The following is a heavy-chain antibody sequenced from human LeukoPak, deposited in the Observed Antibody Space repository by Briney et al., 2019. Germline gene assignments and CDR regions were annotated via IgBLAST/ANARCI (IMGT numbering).Heavy chain of an antibody. CDR3: ARDYDILTNYYYGMDV. CDR2: ISAYNGNT. CDR1: GYTFTSYG. Sequence: GASVKVSCKASGYTFTSYGISWVRQAPGQGLEWMGWISAYNGNTNYAQKLQGRVTMTTDTSTSTAYMELRSLRSDDTAVYYCARDYDILTNYYYGMDVWGQGTTVTVSS. V-gene: IGHV1-18*01. D-gene: IGHD3-9*01. J-gene: IGHJ6*02.